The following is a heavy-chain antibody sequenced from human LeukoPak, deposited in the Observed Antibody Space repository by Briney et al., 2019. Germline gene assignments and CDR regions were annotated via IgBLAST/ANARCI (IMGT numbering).Heavy chain of an antibody. CDR3: ARGSYRPDY. Sequence: GGSLRLSCAASGFTFSSYEMNWVRQAPGKGLEWVSYISSSSSTIYYADSVKGRFTISRDNAKNSLYLQMNSLRAEDTAVYYCARGSYRPDYWGQGTLVTVSS. J-gene: IGHJ4*02. CDR2: ISSSSSTI. D-gene: IGHD1-26*01. V-gene: IGHV3-48*03. CDR1: GFTFSSYE.